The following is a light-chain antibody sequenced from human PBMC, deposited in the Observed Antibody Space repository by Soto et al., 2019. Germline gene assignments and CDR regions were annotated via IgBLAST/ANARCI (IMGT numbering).Light chain of an antibody. CDR1: QSVTSY. CDR3: QQRSTWPIT. J-gene: IGKJ5*01. CDR2: DAS. V-gene: IGKV3-11*01. Sequence: EIVLTQSPATLSLSPGERATLSCTASQSVTSYLAWYQQKPGQAPRLLIYDASNRATGIPARFSGSGSGADFTLTISSLEPEDFAVSYCQQRSTWPITFGQGTRLEIK.